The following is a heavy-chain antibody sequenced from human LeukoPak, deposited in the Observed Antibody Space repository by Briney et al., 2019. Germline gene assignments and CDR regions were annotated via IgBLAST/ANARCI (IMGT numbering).Heavy chain of an antibody. Sequence: PSETLSLTCTVSGGSISSYYWSWIRQPPGKGLEWIGYIYYSGSTNYNPSLKSRVTISVDTSKNQFSLKLSSVTAADTAVYYCARDRSGRLDYWGQGTLVTVSS. CDR1: GGSISSYY. V-gene: IGHV4-59*01. CDR3: ARDRSGRLDY. CDR2: IYYSGST. J-gene: IGHJ4*02. D-gene: IGHD2-15*01.